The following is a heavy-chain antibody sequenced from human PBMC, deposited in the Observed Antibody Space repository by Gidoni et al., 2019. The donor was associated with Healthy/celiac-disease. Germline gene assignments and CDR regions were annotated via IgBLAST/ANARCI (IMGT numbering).Heavy chain of an antibody. J-gene: IGHJ4*02. Sequence: GRFTISRDNSKNTLYLQMNSLRAEDTAVYYCAKEAYYDILTGYSDWGQGTLVTVSS. CDR3: AKEAYYDILTGYSD. D-gene: IGHD3-9*01. V-gene: IGHV3-23*01.